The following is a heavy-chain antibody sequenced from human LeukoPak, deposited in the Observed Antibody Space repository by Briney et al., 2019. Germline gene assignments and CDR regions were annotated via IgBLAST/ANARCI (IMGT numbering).Heavy chain of an antibody. CDR3: ARDRSVDYFDY. CDR2: IWYDGSNK. D-gene: IGHD6-19*01. V-gene: IGHV3-33*08. J-gene: IGHJ4*02. CDR1: GFTLSSYA. Sequence: GGSLRLSCATSGFTLSSYAMNWVRQAPGKGLEWVAVIWYDGSNKYYADSVKGRFTVSRDNSKNTLYLQMNSLRAEDTAVYYCARDRSVDYFDYWGQGILVTVSS.